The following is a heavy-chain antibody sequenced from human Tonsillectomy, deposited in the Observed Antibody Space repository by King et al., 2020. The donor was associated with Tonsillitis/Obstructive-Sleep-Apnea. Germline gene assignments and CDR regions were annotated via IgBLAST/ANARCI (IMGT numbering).Heavy chain of an antibody. V-gene: IGHV4-59*01. Sequence: QLQESGPGLVKPSETLSLTCTVSDGSISSYYWSWVRQPPGKGLEWIGYIYYSGTTNYNPSLKSRVTISVDTSKNQFSLKLRSVTAADTAVYYCARTKLDYGDYEFTCYMDVWGKGTTVTVSS. D-gene: IGHD4-17*01. CDR3: ARTKLDYGDYEFTCYMDV. CDR2: IYYSGTT. J-gene: IGHJ6*03. CDR1: DGSISSYY.